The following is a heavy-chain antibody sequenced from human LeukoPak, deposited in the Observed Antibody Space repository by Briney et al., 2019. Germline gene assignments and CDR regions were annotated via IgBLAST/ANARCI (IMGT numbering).Heavy chain of an antibody. Sequence: GGSLRLSCAASGFTFSNAWMSWVRQAPGKGLEWVANIKQDGSTTYYVDSVKGRFTISRDNGQNSLYLQMNSLRAEDTAVYYCASDPPWANDAFDIWGQGSLVTVSS. D-gene: IGHD7-27*01. CDR2: IKQDGSTT. CDR1: GFTFSNAW. CDR3: ASDPPWANDAFDI. V-gene: IGHV3-7*01. J-gene: IGHJ3*02.